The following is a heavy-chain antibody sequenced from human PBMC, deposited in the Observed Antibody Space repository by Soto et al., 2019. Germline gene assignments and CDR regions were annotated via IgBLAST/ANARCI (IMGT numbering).Heavy chain of an antibody. Sequence: PGGSLRLSCEVSGFTFTSHAMHWVRQAPGEGLEWVAVISYDGKNTYYADSVKGRFTISRDNSKNTLYLQMNSLRPDDTAVYYCARGRGIVLVTALSHWGPGTQVTVSS. CDR1: GFTFTSHA. CDR3: ARGRGIVLVTALSH. D-gene: IGHD2-8*02. V-gene: IGHV3-30*01. CDR2: ISYDGKNT. J-gene: IGHJ4*02.